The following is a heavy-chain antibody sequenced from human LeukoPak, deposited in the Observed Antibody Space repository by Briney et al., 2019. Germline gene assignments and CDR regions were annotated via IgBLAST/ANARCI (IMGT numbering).Heavy chain of an antibody. D-gene: IGHD3-10*01. V-gene: IGHV4-31*02. CDR2: IYYSGST. CDR3: ARGAGTYDPYYFDY. Sequence: LRLSCAASGFTFSSYGMHWIRQHPGKGLEWIGYIYYSGSTHHTPSLNSRITMSVDTTKNQVSLKLTSVTAADTAVYYCARGAGTYDPYYFDYWGQGTLVTVSS. CDR1: GFTFSSYG. J-gene: IGHJ4*02.